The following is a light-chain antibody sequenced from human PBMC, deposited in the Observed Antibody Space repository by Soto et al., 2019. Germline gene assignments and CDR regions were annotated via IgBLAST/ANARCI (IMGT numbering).Light chain of an antibody. CDR1: QTTNNY. J-gene: IGKJ2*01. CDR2: AAS. CDR3: QQSYSMPYA. V-gene: IGKV1-39*01. Sequence: DIQMSHSPSTLSASVADRFTITCLASQTTNNYLNWYQLKPGKAPKLLIYAASTLQTGVPSRFTGSGSGTDFTLTIISLQPEDYATYFCQQSYSMPYAFGPGTKV.